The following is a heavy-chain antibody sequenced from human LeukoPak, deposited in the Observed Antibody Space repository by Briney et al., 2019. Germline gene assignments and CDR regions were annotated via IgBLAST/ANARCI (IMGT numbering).Heavy chain of an antibody. CDR3: ASGGYSSGWYGSFDI. V-gene: IGHV4-39*01. CDR1: GASISSSDYY. D-gene: IGHD6-19*01. J-gene: IGHJ3*02. Sequence: SETLSLTCTVSGASISSSDYYWGWIRQPPGKGLEWIGSLYSGGLTYYNPSLKSRVTISVDTSKNQFSLKVTSVTAADTAVYSCASGGYSSGWYGSFDIWGQWTVVTVSS. CDR2: LYSGGLT.